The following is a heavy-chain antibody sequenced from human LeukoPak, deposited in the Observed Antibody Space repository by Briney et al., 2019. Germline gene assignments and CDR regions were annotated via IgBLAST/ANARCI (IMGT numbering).Heavy chain of an antibody. CDR1: GFTFSRYS. J-gene: IGHJ6*03. Sequence: GGSLRLSCAVSGFTFSRYSMNWVRQAPGKGLEWVSFISTSSSYIYYADSVKGRFTISRDNAKNSLYLQMNSLRAEDTAMYYCARDRHGYSYGFHRGYSDNNYMDVWGKGTTVTISS. D-gene: IGHD5-18*01. CDR3: ARDRHGYSYGFHRGYSDNNYMDV. CDR2: ISTSSSYI. V-gene: IGHV3-21*01.